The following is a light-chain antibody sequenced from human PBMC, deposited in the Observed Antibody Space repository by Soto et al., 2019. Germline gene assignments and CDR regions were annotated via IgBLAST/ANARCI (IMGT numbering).Light chain of an antibody. CDR1: SSDVGAYDY. CDR3: CSYAGSYASDYD. V-gene: IGLV2-11*01. Sequence: QSVLTQPRSVSGCPGQSVAISCTGTSSDVGAYDYVSWYQQHPGKAPKLMIYDVSKRPSGVPDRFSGSKSGNTASLAISGLQAEDECDYYCCSYAGSYASDYDFGTGTKVTVL. J-gene: IGLJ1*01. CDR2: DVS.